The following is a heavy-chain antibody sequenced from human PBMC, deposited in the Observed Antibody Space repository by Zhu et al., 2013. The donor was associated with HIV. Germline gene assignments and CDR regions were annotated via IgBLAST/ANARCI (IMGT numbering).Heavy chain of an antibody. D-gene: IGHD2-15*01. CDR1: GYTFTGYY. CDR3: ARPYCSGGSCYLPGFDY. J-gene: IGHJ4*02. Sequence: QVQLVQSGAEVKKPGASVKVSCKASGYTFTGYYMHWVRQAPGQGLEWMGWINPNSGGTNYAQKFQGRVTMTRDTSISTAYMELSRLRSDDTAVYYCARPYCSGGSCYLPGFDYWGQGTLVHRLL. CDR2: INPNSGGT. V-gene: IGHV1-2*02.